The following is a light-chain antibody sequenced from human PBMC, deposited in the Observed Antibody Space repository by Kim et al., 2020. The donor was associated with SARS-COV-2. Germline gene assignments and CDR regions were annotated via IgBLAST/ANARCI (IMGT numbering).Light chain of an antibody. J-gene: IGKJ1*01. CDR2: AAS. V-gene: IGKV1-27*01. Sequence: DIQMTQSPSSLSASVGDRVTVTCRASQGISNSLAWYQQKPGKVPKVLIFAASTLLSGVPSRFSVSGSGTDFTLTISSLQPEDVATYYCQKYDAAPWTFGQGTKVDIK. CDR3: QKYDAAPWT. CDR1: QGISNS.